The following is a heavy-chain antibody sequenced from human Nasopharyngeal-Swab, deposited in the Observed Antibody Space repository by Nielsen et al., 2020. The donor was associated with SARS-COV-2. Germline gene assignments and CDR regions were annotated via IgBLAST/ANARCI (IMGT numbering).Heavy chain of an antibody. D-gene: IGHD6-19*01. CDR3: ARDYTSGWYQWSRHTLDY. CDR1: GFTLSSYS. CDR2: ISSSSSTK. Sequence: GESLKISCAASGFTLSSYSMNWVRQAPGKGLEWVSYISSSSSTKYYADSVEGRFTISRDNAKNSLYLQMNSLRDEDTAVYYCARDYTSGWYQWSRHTLDYWGQGTLVTVSS. V-gene: IGHV3-48*02. J-gene: IGHJ4*02.